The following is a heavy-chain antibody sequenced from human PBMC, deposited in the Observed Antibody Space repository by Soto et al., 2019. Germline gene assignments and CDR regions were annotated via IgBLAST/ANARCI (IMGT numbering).Heavy chain of an antibody. Sequence: PSETLSLTCTVSGGSISSYYWSWIRQPPGKGLEWIGYIYYSGSTNYNPSLKSRVTISVDTSKNQFSLKLSSVTAADTAVYYCAREGFRGRQETLYYYYYGMDVRGQGTTVTVSS. CDR2: IYYSGST. CDR1: GGSISSYY. CDR3: AREGFRGRQETLYYYYYGMDV. J-gene: IGHJ6*02. V-gene: IGHV4-59*01. D-gene: IGHD3-10*01.